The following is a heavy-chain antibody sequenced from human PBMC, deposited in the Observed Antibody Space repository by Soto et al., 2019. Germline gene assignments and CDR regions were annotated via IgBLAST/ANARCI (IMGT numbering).Heavy chain of an antibody. D-gene: IGHD2-15*01. CDR1: GFTFSSYA. J-gene: IGHJ5*02. Sequence: GGSLRLSCAASGFTFSSYAMSWVRQAPGKGLEWVSAISGSGGSTYYADSVKGRFTISRDNSKNTLYLQMNSLRAEDTAVYYCAKLTRGYCSGDSCPNWFDPWGQGTLVTVSS. V-gene: IGHV3-23*01. CDR3: AKLTRGYCSGDSCPNWFDP. CDR2: ISGSGGST.